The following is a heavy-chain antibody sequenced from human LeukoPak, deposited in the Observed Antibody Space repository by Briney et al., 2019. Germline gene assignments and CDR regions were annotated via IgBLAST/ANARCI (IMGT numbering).Heavy chain of an antibody. CDR1: GFTFSSYA. J-gene: IGHJ4*02. CDR2: IRHDESQT. V-gene: IGHV3-30*02. CDR3: VRDFSNYVAFFDS. Sequence: SGGSLRLSCAASGFTFSSYAMSWVRQAPGKGLEWLAFIRHDESQTYYADSVRGRFTLSRDNSKSTLYFQMGSLRPEDTAIYYCVRDFSNYVAFFDSWGQGILVTVSS. D-gene: IGHD4-11*01.